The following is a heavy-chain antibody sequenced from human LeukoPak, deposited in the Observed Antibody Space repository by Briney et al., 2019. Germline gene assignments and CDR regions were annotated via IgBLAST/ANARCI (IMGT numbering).Heavy chain of an antibody. CDR1: GGSFSGYY. Sequence: KPSETLSLTCAVYGGSFSGYYWSWIRQPPGKGLEWIGEINHSGSTNYNPSLKSRVTISVDTSKNQFSLKLSSVTAADTAVYYCALVTAAAGTFDYWGQGTLVTVSS. D-gene: IGHD6-13*01. CDR2: INHSGST. J-gene: IGHJ4*02. CDR3: ALVTAAAGTFDY. V-gene: IGHV4-34*01.